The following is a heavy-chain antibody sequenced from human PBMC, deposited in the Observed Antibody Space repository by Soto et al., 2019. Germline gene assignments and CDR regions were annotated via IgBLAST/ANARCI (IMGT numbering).Heavy chain of an antibody. J-gene: IGHJ6*01. CDR2: VYDTWST. D-gene: IGHD3-10*01. CDR3: VRQGIGFLHGLVAV. V-gene: IGHV4-59*08. Sequence: QVQVQQSGPGLVKPSETLSLTCTVSSGPSKSHNWGWIRQPPGRGLEWIGYVYDTWSTSYNPSLKSRVTVSADTSTNRISLTLRFVTAADTAVYYCVRQGIGFLHGLVAVWGQGPTVIVSS. CDR1: SGPSKSHN.